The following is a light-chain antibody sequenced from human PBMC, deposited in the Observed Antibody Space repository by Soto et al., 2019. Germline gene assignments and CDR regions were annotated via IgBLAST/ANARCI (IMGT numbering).Light chain of an antibody. V-gene: IGKV3-20*01. CDR2: GAS. Sequence: IVFTQSPCTLSLSPGERATLSCRASQSVSSSHLAWYQQKPGQAPRLLISGASSRATGIPDRFSGSGSGTEFTLTISSLQSEDFEIYYCQQYGSSGTFGQGTKVDI. CDR1: QSVSSSH. J-gene: IGKJ1*01. CDR3: QQYGSSGT.